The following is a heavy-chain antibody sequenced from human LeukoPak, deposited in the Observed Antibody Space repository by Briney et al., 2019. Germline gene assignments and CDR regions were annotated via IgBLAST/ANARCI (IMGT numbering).Heavy chain of an antibody. J-gene: IGHJ4*02. D-gene: IGHD2-2*01. V-gene: IGHV3-11*01. CDR3: ARAGEDIVVVPAAIPPDY. CDR1: GFTFSDYY. CDR2: ISSSGSTI. Sequence: PGGSLRLSCAASGFTFSDYYMSWIRQAPGKGLEWVSYISSSGSTIYYADSVKGRFTISRDNAKNSLYLQMNSLRAEDTAVYYCARAGEDIVVVPAAIPPDYWGQGTLVTVSS.